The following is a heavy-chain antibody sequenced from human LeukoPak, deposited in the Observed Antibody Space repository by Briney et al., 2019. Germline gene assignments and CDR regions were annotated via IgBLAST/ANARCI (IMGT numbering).Heavy chain of an antibody. V-gene: IGHV3-7*01. CDR3: VRDRGYSTFDY. CDR2: MKEDGGEI. Sequence: GGSLRLSCAGSGFPFSNYWMAWVRQAPGKGLEWVANMKEDGGEINYVESVKGRFPISRDNAKKSLDLQMNSLRVDDTAVYYCVRDRGYSTFDYWGQGTLVIVSS. J-gene: IGHJ4*02. CDR1: GFPFSNYW. D-gene: IGHD4-23*01.